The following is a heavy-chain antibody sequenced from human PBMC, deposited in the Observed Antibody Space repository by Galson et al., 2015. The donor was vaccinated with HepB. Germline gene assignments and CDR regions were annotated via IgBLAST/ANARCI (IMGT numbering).Heavy chain of an antibody. CDR1: GVTFSSYA. J-gene: IGHJ4*02. D-gene: IGHD3-22*01. CDR2: IRNSDGST. CDR3: ATDLWDGNSSGLDY. Sequence: SLRLSCAASGVTFSSYAMSWVRQAPGKGLEWVSSIRNSDGSTYHADSVKGRFTISRDNSKNTMYLQMNSLRAEDSAVYYCATDLWDGNSSGLDYWGQGTLVTVSS. V-gene: IGHV3-23*01.